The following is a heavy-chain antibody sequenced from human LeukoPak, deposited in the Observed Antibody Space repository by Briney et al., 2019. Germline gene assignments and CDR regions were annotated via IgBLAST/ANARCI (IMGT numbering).Heavy chain of an antibody. Sequence: GGSLRLSCVGSGFSLSRYWMSWVRQAPGRGLEWVANINQDGGEKYYVDSVKGRFTISRDNAKNSLYLHMNSLGAEDTAVYYCARHVVAVTISVYFDYWGQGTLVTVSS. CDR2: INQDGGEK. CDR3: ARHVVAVTISVYFDY. J-gene: IGHJ4*02. CDR1: GFSLSRYW. D-gene: IGHD2-21*02. V-gene: IGHV3-7*01.